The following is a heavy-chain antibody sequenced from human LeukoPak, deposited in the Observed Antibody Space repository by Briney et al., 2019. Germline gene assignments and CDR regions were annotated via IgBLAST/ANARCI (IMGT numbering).Heavy chain of an antibody. CDR2: IRYDGSNK. CDR3: ARDLQRTGAADY. J-gene: IGHJ4*02. D-gene: IGHD1-1*01. V-gene: IGHV3-30*02. CDR1: GFTFSSYG. Sequence: GGSLRLSCAASGFTFSSYGMHWVRQAPGKGLEWVAFIRYDGSNKYYADSVKGRFTISRDNSKNTLYLQMNSLRAEDTAVYYCARDLQRTGAADYWGQGTLVTVSS.